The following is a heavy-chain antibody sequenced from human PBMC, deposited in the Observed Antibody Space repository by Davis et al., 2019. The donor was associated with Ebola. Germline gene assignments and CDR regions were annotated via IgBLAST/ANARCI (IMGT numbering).Heavy chain of an antibody. CDR3: AKDTGYSSSWSTPYYFDY. Sequence: GESLKISCAASGFTFSSYSMNWVRQAPGKGLEWVSSISSSSSYIYYADSVKGRFTISRDNSKNTLYLQMNSLRAEDTAVYYCAKDTGYSSSWSTPYYFDYWGQGTLVTVSS. CDR2: ISSSSSYI. V-gene: IGHV3-21*04. CDR1: GFTFSSYS. J-gene: IGHJ4*02. D-gene: IGHD6-13*01.